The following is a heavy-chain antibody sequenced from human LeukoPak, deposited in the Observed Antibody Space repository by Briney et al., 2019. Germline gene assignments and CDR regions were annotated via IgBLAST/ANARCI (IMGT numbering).Heavy chain of an antibody. J-gene: IGHJ4*02. V-gene: IGHV1-2*02. CDR2: INPNSGDT. Sequence: GASVKVSCKACGYTFTAYYMHWVRQAPGQGLEWMGWINPNSGDTNYAQEFQGRVTMTSDTSISSAYMELSRLRSDDTAVYYCARSWEYYDSSAYFYYWGQGTLVTVSS. CDR3: ARSWEYYDSSAYFYY. D-gene: IGHD3-22*01. CDR1: GYTFTAYY.